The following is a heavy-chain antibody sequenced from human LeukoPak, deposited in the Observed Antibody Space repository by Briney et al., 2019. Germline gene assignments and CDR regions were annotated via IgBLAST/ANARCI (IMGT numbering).Heavy chain of an antibody. CDR2: IIPILGIA. D-gene: IGHD3-22*01. J-gene: IGHJ4*02. CDR3: ARDILVHYYYDSSGYSDY. CDR1: GGTFSSYA. Sequence: ASVKVSCKASGGTFSSYAISWVRQAPGQGLEWMGRIIPILGIANYAQKFQGRVTITADKSTSTAYMELSSLRSEDTAVYYCARDILVHYYYDSSGYSDYWGQGTLVTVSS. V-gene: IGHV1-69*04.